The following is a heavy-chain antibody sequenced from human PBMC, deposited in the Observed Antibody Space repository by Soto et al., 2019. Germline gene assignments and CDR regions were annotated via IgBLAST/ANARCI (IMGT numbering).Heavy chain of an antibody. CDR2: SYWDDDK. V-gene: IGHV2-5*02. Sequence: SGRTPGNPTQTLTVPCTVAGVSFSTGEGAVGWIRQPPGKALEWLALSYWDDDKRDSPSLESRLTLPKDSSTNLAVLTMTNIHPVHTAPYSCSHRRSPKSDILYWGQGTLVTVSS. D-gene: IGHD3-9*01. CDR3: SHRRSPKSDILY. CDR1: GVSFSTGEGA. J-gene: IGHJ4*02.